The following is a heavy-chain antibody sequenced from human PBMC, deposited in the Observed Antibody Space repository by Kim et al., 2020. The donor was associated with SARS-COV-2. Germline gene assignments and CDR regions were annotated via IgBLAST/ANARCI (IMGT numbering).Heavy chain of an antibody. J-gene: IGHJ4*02. V-gene: IGHV3-23*01. Sequence: VKGRLTISRDNSKNPLYLQMNSLRAEDTAVYYCAKYSDSSGYYYPYYVDYWGQGTLVTVSS. D-gene: IGHD3-22*01. CDR3: AKYSDSSGYYYPYYVDY.